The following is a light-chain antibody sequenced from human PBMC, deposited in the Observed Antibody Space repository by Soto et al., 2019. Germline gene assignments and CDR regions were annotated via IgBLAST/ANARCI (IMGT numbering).Light chain of an antibody. Sequence: SYVLTQPPSVSVAPGKTARITCGENDIGTKSVHWYQQRPGQAPVLVIYYDSDRPSGIPERFSGSNSGNTATLTISRVEAGDEADYYCQVWDSSSDHWVFGGGTKVTVL. V-gene: IGLV3-21*04. CDR3: QVWDSSSDHWV. CDR1: DIGTKS. J-gene: IGLJ3*02. CDR2: YDS.